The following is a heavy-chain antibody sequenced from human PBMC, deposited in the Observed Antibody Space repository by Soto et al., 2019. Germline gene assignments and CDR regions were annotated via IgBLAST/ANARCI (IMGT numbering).Heavy chain of an antibody. D-gene: IGHD3-22*01. CDR3: ARGHDYYYDSSVLFDY. V-gene: IGHV1-69*13. CDR2: IIPIFGTA. Sequence: SVKVSCNASGGTFSSYAISWVRPAPGQGLEWMGGIIPIFGTANYAQKFQGRVTITADESTSTDYMELSSLRSEDTAVYYCARGHDYYYDSSVLFDYWGQGTLVTVSS. CDR1: GGTFSSYA. J-gene: IGHJ4*02.